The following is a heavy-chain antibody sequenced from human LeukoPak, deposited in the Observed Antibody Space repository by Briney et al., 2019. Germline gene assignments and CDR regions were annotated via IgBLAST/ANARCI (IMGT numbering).Heavy chain of an antibody. CDR1: GITFSTAS. Sequence: GGSLRLSCAASGITFSTASMNWVRQAPGKGLEWVSYITSSSTAMSYADSVKGRFTISRDNAKNSLYLQMNSLRDDDTAVYYCARDRYYAFDYWGQGILVTVSS. D-gene: IGHD2/OR15-2a*01. CDR3: ARDRYYAFDY. V-gene: IGHV3-48*02. J-gene: IGHJ4*02. CDR2: ITSSSTAM.